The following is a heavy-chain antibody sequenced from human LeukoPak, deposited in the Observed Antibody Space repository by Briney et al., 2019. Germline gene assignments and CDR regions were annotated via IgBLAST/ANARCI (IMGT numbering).Heavy chain of an antibody. Sequence: GGSLRLSCAASGFTFSSYAMSWVRQAPGKGLEWVSAISGSGGSTYYADSVKGRFTTSRDNSKNTLYLQMNSLRAEDTAVYYCAKDRYYYDSSGYQEDYYFDYWGQGTLVTVSS. V-gene: IGHV3-23*01. D-gene: IGHD3-22*01. J-gene: IGHJ4*02. CDR3: AKDRYYYDSSGYQEDYYFDY. CDR2: ISGSGGST. CDR1: GFTFSSYA.